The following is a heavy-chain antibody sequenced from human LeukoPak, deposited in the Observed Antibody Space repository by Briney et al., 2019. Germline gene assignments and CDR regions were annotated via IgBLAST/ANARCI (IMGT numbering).Heavy chain of an antibody. CDR3: VRGEEIVVVTAIGY. V-gene: IGHV3-11*05. Sequence: GGSLRLSCAASGFTFSDYYMSWIRQAPGKGLEWLSYISSSSTYTKYADSVKGRFTISRDNAKNSLYLQMNSLRAEDTAVYYSVRGEEIVVVTAIGYWGQGTLVTVSS. CDR1: GFTFSDYY. J-gene: IGHJ4*02. D-gene: IGHD2-21*02. CDR2: ISSSSTYT.